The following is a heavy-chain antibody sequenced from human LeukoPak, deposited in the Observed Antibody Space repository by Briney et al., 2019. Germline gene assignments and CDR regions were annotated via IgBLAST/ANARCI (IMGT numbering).Heavy chain of an antibody. CDR3: ASGVDHHGGTPPDY. V-gene: IGHV1-69*06. CDR1: GGTFSSYA. CDR2: IIPIFGTA. D-gene: IGHD1-14*01. Sequence: ASVKVSCTASGGTFSSYAISWVRQAPGQGREWMGGIIPIFGTANYAQKFQGRVTITADKSTSTAYMELSSLRSEDTAVYYCASGVDHHGGTPPDYWGQGTLVTVSS. J-gene: IGHJ4*02.